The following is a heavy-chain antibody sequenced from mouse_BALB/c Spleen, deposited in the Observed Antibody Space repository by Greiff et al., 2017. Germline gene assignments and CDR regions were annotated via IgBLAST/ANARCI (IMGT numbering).Heavy chain of an antibody. D-gene: IGHD2-1*01. CDR3: AREGYSGNYPWFAY. CDR1: GFTFSDYY. J-gene: IGHJ3*01. Sequence: EVKLEESGGGLVKPGGSLKLSCAASGFTFSDYYMYWVRQTPEKRLEWVATISDGGSYTYYPDSVKGRFTISRDNAKNNLYLQMSSLKSEDTAMYYCAREGYSGNYPWFAYWGQGTLVTVSA. V-gene: IGHV5-4*02. CDR2: ISDGGSYT.